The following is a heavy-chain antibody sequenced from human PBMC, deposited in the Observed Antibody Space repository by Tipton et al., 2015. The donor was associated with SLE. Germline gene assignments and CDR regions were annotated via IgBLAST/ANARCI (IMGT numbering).Heavy chain of an antibody. V-gene: IGHV4-59*01. CDR1: GGSISSYY. CDR3: AILEMATSTVDY. D-gene: IGHD5-24*01. CDR2: IYYSGST. J-gene: IGHJ4*02. Sequence: TLSLTCTVSGGSISSYYWSWLRQPPGKGLEWIGYIYYSGSTNYNPSLKSRVTISVDTSKNQFSLKLSSVTAADTAVYYCAILEMATSTVDYWGQGTLVTVSS.